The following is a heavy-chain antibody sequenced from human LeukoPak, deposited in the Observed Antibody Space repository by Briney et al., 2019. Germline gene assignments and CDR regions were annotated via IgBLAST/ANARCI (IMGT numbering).Heavy chain of an antibody. CDR1: GYTFTSNL. V-gene: IGHV5-51*01. Sequence: GESLKISGKRSGYTFTSNLFGWVPQIPGKGLEWIGIIYTRDSDTVYSPSFQGQVTMSVDKSISTAYLQWSSLKASDTAIYFCARRDYGGHAAYFDYWGQGTLVTVSS. CDR2: IYTRDSDT. D-gene: IGHD4-23*01. J-gene: IGHJ4*02. CDR3: ARRDYGGHAAYFDY.